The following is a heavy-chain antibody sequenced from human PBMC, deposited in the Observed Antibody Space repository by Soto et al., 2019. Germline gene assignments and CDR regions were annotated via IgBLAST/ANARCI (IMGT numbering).Heavy chain of an antibody. CDR1: GDTFTSYG. CDR2: ISAYNGDT. V-gene: IGHV1-18*01. Sequence: ASVKVSCKASGDTFTSYGISWGRQAPGQGLEWMGWISAYNGDTNYAQKLQGRVTMTTDTSTSTAYMELRSLRSDDTAVYYCARDQIVLFFAYYYYYGMDVWGQGTTVTVSS. CDR3: ARDQIVLFFAYYYYYGMDV. J-gene: IGHJ6*02. D-gene: IGHD3-22*01.